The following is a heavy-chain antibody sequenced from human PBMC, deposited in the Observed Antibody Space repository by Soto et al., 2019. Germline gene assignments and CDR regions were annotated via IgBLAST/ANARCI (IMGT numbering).Heavy chain of an antibody. CDR2: ISHSGTS. Sequence: QVQLQESGPGLVKPSGTLSLTCAVSGGSISSSHWWTWVRQSPGKGLEYIGEISHSGTSNSNPSLESRVTLSVDRSKNHFSLTLPSVTAADTAVYYCARVVLSITRGAFDAWGQGTPVIVSS. V-gene: IGHV4-4*02. D-gene: IGHD1-20*01. CDR1: GGSISSSHW. CDR3: ARVVLSITRGAFDA. J-gene: IGHJ3*01.